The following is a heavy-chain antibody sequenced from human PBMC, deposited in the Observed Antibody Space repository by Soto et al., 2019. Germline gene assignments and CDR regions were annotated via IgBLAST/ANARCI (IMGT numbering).Heavy chain of an antibody. CDR1: GFTFSSYS. V-gene: IGHV3-48*01. CDR3: AREGYCSGGSCPDLFYYYYYMDV. Sequence: GGSLRLSCAASGFTFSSYSMNWVRQAPGKGLEWVSYISSSSSTIYYADSVKGRFTISRDNAKNSLYLQMNSLRAEDTAVYYCAREGYCSGGSCPDLFYYYYYMDVWGKGTTVTVSS. CDR2: ISSSSSTI. J-gene: IGHJ6*03. D-gene: IGHD2-15*01.